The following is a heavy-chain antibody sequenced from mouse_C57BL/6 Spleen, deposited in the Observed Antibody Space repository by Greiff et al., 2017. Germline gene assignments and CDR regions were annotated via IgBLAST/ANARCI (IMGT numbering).Heavy chain of an antibody. CDR3: ARRSRITTVIATDAMDY. CDR1: GYTFTSYW. V-gene: IGHV1-52*01. Sequence: VQLQQPGAELVRPGSSVKLSCKASGYTFTSYWMHWVKQRPIQGLEWIGNIDPSDSETHYNQKFKDKATLTVDKSSSTAYMQLSSLTSEDSAVYYVARRSRITTVIATDAMDYWGQGTSVTVSS. J-gene: IGHJ4*01. D-gene: IGHD1-1*01. CDR2: IDPSDSET.